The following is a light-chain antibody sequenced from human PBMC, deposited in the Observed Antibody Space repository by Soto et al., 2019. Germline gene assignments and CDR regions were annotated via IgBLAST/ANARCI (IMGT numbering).Light chain of an antibody. Sequence: DIQMTQSPSTLSASVGARVPITCRASQSISSWLAWYQQKPGKAPRLLIYAASSLQSGVPSRFSGSGFGTDFTLTISSLQPEDFATYYCQQSYNTPWTFGQGTKVDIK. V-gene: IGKV1-39*01. CDR1: QSISSW. CDR2: AAS. J-gene: IGKJ1*01. CDR3: QQSYNTPWT.